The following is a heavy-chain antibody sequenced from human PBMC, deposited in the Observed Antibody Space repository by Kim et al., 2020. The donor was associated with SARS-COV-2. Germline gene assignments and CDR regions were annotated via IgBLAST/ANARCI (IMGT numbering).Heavy chain of an antibody. D-gene: IGHD6-13*01. CDR3: ARDFIYAGTGYYYYGMDV. CDR2: ISSSSSYT. J-gene: IGHJ6*02. V-gene: IGHV3-11*06. CDR1: GFTFSDYY. Sequence: GGSLRLSCAASGFTFSDYYMSWIRQAPGKGLEWVSYISSSSSYTNYADSVKGRFTISRDNAKNSLYLQMNSLRAEDTAVYYCARDFIYAGTGYYYYGMDVWGQGTTVTVSS.